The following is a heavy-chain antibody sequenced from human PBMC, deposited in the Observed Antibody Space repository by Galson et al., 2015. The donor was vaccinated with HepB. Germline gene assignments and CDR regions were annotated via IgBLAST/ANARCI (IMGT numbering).Heavy chain of an antibody. Sequence: SLRLSCAASGFTFSSYAMSWVRQAPGKGLEWVSAISGSGGSTYYADSVKGRFTISRDNSKNTLYLQMNSLRAEDTAVYYCAKDLVKYYYGSEQLDYWGQGTLVTVSS. D-gene: IGHD3-10*01. V-gene: IGHV3-23*01. CDR1: GFTFSSYA. J-gene: IGHJ4*02. CDR3: AKDLVKYYYGSEQLDY. CDR2: ISGSGGST.